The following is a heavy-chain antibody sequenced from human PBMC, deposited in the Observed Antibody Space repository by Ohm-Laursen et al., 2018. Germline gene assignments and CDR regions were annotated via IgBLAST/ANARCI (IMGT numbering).Heavy chain of an antibody. CDR1: GFTFSSNA. J-gene: IGHJ6*02. CDR2: ISSGSRYI. D-gene: IGHD3-10*01. CDR3: AKDSSGGYYGMHV. V-gene: IGHV3-21*04. Sequence: SLRLSCAAFGFTFSSNAMNWVRQAPGEGLEWVSSISSGSRYIHYADSVQGRFTLSRDNAKNSLYLQMNSLRAEDTALYYCAKDSSGGYYGMHVWGQGTTVTVSS.